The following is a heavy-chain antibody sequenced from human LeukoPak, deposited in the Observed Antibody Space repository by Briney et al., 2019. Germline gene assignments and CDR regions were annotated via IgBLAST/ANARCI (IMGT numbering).Heavy chain of an antibody. CDR1: GFTFSSYE. CDR2: ISSSGSTI. D-gene: IGHD3-10*01. V-gene: IGHV3-48*03. J-gene: IGHJ4*02. Sequence: GGFLRLSCAASGFTFSSYEMNWVRQAPGKGLEWVSYISSSGSTIYYADSVKGRFTISRDNAKNSLYLQMNSLRAEDTAVYYCAREALYYYGSGRRYFDYWGQGTLVTVSS. CDR3: AREALYYYGSGRRYFDY.